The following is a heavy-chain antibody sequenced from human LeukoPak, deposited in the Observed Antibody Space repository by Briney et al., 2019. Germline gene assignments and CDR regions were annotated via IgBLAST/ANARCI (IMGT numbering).Heavy chain of an antibody. V-gene: IGHV3-30-3*01. CDR3: ARVREAFDI. Sequence: GGSLRLSCAASGFTFSSYAMHWVRQAPGKGLEWVAVISYDGSNKYYADSVKGRFTISRDNSKNTLYLQMSSLRAEDTAVYYCARVREAFDIWGQGTMVTVSS. J-gene: IGHJ3*02. CDR1: GFTFSSYA. CDR2: ISYDGSNK.